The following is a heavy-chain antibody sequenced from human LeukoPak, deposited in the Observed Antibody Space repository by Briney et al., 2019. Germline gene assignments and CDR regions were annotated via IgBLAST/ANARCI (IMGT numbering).Heavy chain of an antibody. J-gene: IGHJ3*02. CDR3: ARPYSSSEAFDI. Sequence: GGSLRLSCAGSGFTFSSYWMSWVRKAPGKGLEWVANINQDGSEKYYVDSVKGRFTISRDNAKNSLYLQMNSLRAEDTAVYYCARPYSSSEAFDIWGQGTMVTVSS. CDR2: INQDGSEK. V-gene: IGHV3-7*04. CDR1: GFTFSSYW. D-gene: IGHD6-13*01.